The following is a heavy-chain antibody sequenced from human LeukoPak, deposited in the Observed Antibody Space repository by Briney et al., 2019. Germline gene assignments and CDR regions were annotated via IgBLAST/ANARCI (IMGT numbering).Heavy chain of an antibody. V-gene: IGHV3-13*01. J-gene: IGHJ6*02. CDR3: ARVRSRNYGSGSYEGHYYYGMDV. CDR1: GFTFSSYD. Sequence: GGSLRLSCAASGFTFSSYDMHWVRQATGKGLEWVSAIGTAGDTYYPGSVKGRFTISRENAKNSLYLQMNSLRAGDTAVYYCARVRSRNYGSGSYEGHYYYGMDVWGQGTTVTVSS. CDR2: IGTAGDT. D-gene: IGHD3-10*01.